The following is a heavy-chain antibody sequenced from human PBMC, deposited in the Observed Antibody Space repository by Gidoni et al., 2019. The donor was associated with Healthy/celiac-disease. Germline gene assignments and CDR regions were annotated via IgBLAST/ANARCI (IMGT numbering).Heavy chain of an antibody. V-gene: IGHV1-46*01. CDR1: GYTFTSDY. Sequence: QVQLVQSGAEVKKPGASVQVSCKASGYTFTSDYMHWVRQAPGQGLEWMGIINPSGGSTSYAQKFQGRVTMTRDTSTSTVYMELSSLRSEDTAGYYCARARRYSSKGNWFDPWGQGTLVTVSS. CDR2: INPSGGST. J-gene: IGHJ5*02. D-gene: IGHD6-13*01. CDR3: ARARRYSSKGNWFDP.